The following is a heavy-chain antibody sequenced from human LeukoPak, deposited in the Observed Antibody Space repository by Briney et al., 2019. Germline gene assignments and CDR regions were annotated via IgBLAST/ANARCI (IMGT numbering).Heavy chain of an antibody. V-gene: IGHV3-11*04. J-gene: IGHJ3*02. CDR1: EFTFSDYY. Sequence: GGSLRLSCAASEFTFSDYYMSWIRQAPGKGLAWVSYISSTASTRYYADSVKGRFTISRDNAKNSLYLQMNSLRAEDTAVYYCARDQGGYNAFDIWGQGTMVTVSS. D-gene: IGHD5-12*01. CDR2: ISSTASTR. CDR3: ARDQGGYNAFDI.